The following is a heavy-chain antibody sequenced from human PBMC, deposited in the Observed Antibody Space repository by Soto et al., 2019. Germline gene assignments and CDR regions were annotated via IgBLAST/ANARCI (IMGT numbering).Heavy chain of an antibody. CDR1: GFSISDYY. D-gene: IGHD2-2*02. J-gene: IGHJ5*02. CDR3: ARDRYTNYVNYFHP. Sequence: QVQLVESGGGLVKPGGSLRLSCTASGFSISDYYMYWIRQSPGKGLEWRSCISSSGSSRYYADSVKGRFIISRDNAKNSLYLQMDSLRVEDTAVYYCARDRYTNYVNYFHPWGQGTLVTVSS. CDR2: ISSSGSSR. V-gene: IGHV3-11*01.